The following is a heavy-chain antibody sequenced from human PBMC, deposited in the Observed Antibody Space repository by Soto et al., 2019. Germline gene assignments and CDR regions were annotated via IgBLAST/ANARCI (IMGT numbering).Heavy chain of an antibody. V-gene: IGHV5-10-1*01. Sequence: PGESLKISCKGSGYNFITDWITWVRQKPGKGLEWMGRIDPSDSQTYYSPSFRGHVTISATKSITTVFLQWSSLRASDTAMYYCARQIYDSDTGPNFQYYFDSWGQGTPVTVSS. CDR2: IDPSDSQT. CDR1: GYNFITDW. D-gene: IGHD3-22*01. CDR3: ARQIYDSDTGPNFQYYFDS. J-gene: IGHJ4*02.